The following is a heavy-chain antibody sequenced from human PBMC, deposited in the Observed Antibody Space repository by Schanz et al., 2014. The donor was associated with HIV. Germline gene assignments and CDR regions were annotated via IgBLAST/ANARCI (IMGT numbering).Heavy chain of an antibody. V-gene: IGHV3-23*04. J-gene: IGHJ4*02. CDR2: ISDSGDGT. D-gene: IGHD6-19*01. CDR3: SKATSGSRGWYTGSD. Sequence: VQLVESGGGVVQPGRSLRLSCVASGFSFNNYGMHWVRQAPGKGLEWVSTISDSGDGTYYADSMKGRVTISRDNSKNILYLQMNSLRAEDTALYYCSKATSGSRGWYTGSDWGQGTLVTVSS. CDR1: GFSFNNYG.